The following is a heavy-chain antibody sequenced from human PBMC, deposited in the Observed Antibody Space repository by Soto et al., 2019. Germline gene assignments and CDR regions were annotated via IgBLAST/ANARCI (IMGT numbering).Heavy chain of an antibody. CDR2: IYYSGST. J-gene: IGHJ4*02. D-gene: IGHD2-15*01. CDR1: GGPISSSSYY. CDR3: ARGDIVVVVAATRHRPFDY. V-gene: IGHV4-39*01. Sequence: PSETLSLTCTVSGGPISSSSYYWGWIRQPPGKGLEWIGSIYYSGSTYYNPSLKSQVTISVDTSKNQFSLKLSSVTAADTAVYYCARGDIVVVVAATRHRPFDYWGQGTLVTVSS.